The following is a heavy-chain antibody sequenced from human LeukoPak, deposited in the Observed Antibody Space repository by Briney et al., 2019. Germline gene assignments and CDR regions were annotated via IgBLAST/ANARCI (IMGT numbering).Heavy chain of an antibody. CDR3: ARAIVVVPAANNWFDP. D-gene: IGHD2-2*01. CDR1: GGSISSGGYY. CDR2: INHSGST. V-gene: IGHV4-30-2*01. J-gene: IGHJ5*02. Sequence: SQTLSLTCTVSGGSISSGGYYWSWIRQPPGKGLEWIGEINHSGSTNYNPSLKSRVTISVDTSKNQFSLKLSSVTAADTAVYYCARAIVVVPAANNWFDPWGQGTLVTVSS.